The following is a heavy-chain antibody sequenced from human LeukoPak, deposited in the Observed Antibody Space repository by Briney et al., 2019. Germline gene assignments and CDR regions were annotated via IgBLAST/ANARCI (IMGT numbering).Heavy chain of an antibody. V-gene: IGHV4-34*01. CDR1: GGSFSGYY. J-gene: IGHJ4*02. CDR2: INHSGST. D-gene: IGHD1-26*01. CDR3: ARGNFSGSYLRNFDY. Sequence: SETLSLTCAVYGGSFSGYYWSWIRQPPGKGLEWIGEINHSGSTNYNPSLKSRVTISVDTSKNQFSLKLSSVTAADTAVYYCARGNFSGSYLRNFDYWDQGTLVTVSS.